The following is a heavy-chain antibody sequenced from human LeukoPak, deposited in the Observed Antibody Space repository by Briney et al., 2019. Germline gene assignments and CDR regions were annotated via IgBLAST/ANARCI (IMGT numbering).Heavy chain of an antibody. V-gene: IGHV3-30-3*01. CDR2: ISYDGSNK. CDR3: ARDRYYDSSGYSNWFDP. Sequence: GGSLRLSCAASGFTFSSYAMSWVRQAPGKGLEWVAVISYDGSNKYYADSVKGRFTISRDNSKNTLYLQMNSLRAEDTAVYYCARDRYYDSSGYSNWFDPWGQGTLVTVSS. CDR1: GFTFSSYA. D-gene: IGHD3-22*01. J-gene: IGHJ5*02.